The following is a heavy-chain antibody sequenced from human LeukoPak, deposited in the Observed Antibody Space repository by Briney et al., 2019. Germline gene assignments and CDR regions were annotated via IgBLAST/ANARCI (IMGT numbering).Heavy chain of an antibody. CDR2: IYSGGST. V-gene: IGHV3-53*01. CDR3: ASGVDSAD. D-gene: IGHD3-3*01. J-gene: IGHJ4*02. CDR1: GFSFSSYA. Sequence: GGSPRLSCAASGFSFSSYAMNWVRQAPGKGLEWVSVIYSGGSTYYADSVKGRFTISRDNSKNTLYLQMNSLRAEDTAVYYCASGVDSADWGQGTLVTVSS.